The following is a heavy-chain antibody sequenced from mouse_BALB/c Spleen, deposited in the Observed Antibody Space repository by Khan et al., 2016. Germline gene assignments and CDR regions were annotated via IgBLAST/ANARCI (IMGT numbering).Heavy chain of an antibody. J-gene: IGHJ4*01. D-gene: IGHD2-1*01. CDR1: GFNIKDTY. CDR3: ARDGNYGGYAVDF. Sequence: VQLQQSGAELVKPGASVKLSCTASGFNIKDTYIHWIKQRPEQGLEWIGRIDPANGNTKYDPKFQGKATITADTSSNPAYLQLNSLTSEDTAVYYCARDGNYGGYAVDFWGQGTSVTVSS. V-gene: IGHV14-3*02. CDR2: IDPANGNT.